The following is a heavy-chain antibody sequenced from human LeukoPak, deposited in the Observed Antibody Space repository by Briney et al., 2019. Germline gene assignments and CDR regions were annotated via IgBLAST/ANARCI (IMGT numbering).Heavy chain of an antibody. V-gene: IGHV1-69*13. CDR3: ARTIFGVVMDYYCYYYMDV. CDR2: IIPIFGTA. CDR1: GGTFSSYA. D-gene: IGHD3-3*01. J-gene: IGHJ6*03. Sequence: VASVKVSCKASGGTFSSYAISWVRQGPGQGLEWMGGIIPIFGTANYAQKFQGRVTMTADESTSTAYMELSSLRSEDTAVYYCARTIFGVVMDYYCYYYMDVWGKGTTVTVSS.